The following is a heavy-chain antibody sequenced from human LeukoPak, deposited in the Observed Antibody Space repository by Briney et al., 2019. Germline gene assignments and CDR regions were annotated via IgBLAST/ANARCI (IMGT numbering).Heavy chain of an antibody. Sequence: ASVKVSCKASGYTFTSYYMHWVRQAPGQGLEWMGWINPNSGGTNYAQKFQGRVTMTRDTSISTAYMELSRLRSDDTAVYYCARDGGVVVVAATNWGQGTLVTVSS. V-gene: IGHV1-2*02. CDR1: GYTFTSYY. D-gene: IGHD2-15*01. J-gene: IGHJ4*02. CDR3: ARDGGVVVVAATN. CDR2: INPNSGGT.